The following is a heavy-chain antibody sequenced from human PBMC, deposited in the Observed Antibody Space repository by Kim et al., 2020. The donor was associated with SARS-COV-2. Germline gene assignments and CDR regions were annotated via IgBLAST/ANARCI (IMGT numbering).Heavy chain of an antibody. D-gene: IGHD3-10*01. CDR2: IYTSGST. CDR3: ARAPVLPNAEDNYYFDY. J-gene: IGHJ4*02. V-gene: IGHV4-4*07. Sequence: SETLSLTCTVSGGSISSYYWSWIRQPAGKGLEWIGRIYTSGSTNYNPSLKSRVTMSVDTSKNQFSLKLSSVTAADTAVYYCARAPVLPNAEDNYYFDYWGQGTLVTVSS. CDR1: GGSISSYY.